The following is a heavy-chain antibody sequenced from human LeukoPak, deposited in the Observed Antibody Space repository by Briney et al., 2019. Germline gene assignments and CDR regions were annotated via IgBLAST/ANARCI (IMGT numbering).Heavy chain of an antibody. D-gene: IGHD2-8*01. J-gene: IGHJ5*01. CDR2: INPESGGT. Sequence: ASVKVSCKASGYTFTGYYMHWVRQAPGQRLEWMGWINPESGGTNYAQKFQGRVTMTRDTSISTAYMDLSRLRSDDTAVYYCAKEARYCNDGVCLKWFDSWGQGTLVTVSS. CDR1: GYTFTGYY. CDR3: AKEARYCNDGVCLKWFDS. V-gene: IGHV1-2*02.